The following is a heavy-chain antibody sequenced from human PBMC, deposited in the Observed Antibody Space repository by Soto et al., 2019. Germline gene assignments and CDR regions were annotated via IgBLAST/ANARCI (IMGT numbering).Heavy chain of an antibody. CDR1: GFTFSSYG. J-gene: IGHJ6*03. CDR2: IWYDGSNK. V-gene: IGHV3-33*01. D-gene: IGHD4-17*01. Sequence: GGSLRLSCAASGFTFSSYGMHWVRQAPGKGLEWVAVIWYDGSNKYSAHSVKGRFTIYRDNSKNTLYLQMNSLRAEDTAVYYCARDRHMTTPTTDIWYYMDVWGKGTTVTVSS. CDR3: ARDRHMTTPTTDIWYYMDV.